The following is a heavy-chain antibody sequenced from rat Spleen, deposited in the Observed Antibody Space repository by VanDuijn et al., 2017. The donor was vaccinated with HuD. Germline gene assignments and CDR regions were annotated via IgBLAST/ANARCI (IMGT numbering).Heavy chain of an antibody. D-gene: IGHD1-9*01. CDR3: TRRGHTMGLTSRYFDY. Sequence: EVQLVESGGGLVQPGRSLKLSCAASGFTFSDYYMAWVRPAPKKGLEWVAAIVDDGSNTFYRDSVKGRFTISRDNAKSTLYLQMNSLRSEDTATYYCTRRGHTMGLTSRYFDYWGQGVMVTVSS. V-gene: IGHV5-22*01. J-gene: IGHJ2*01. CDR1: GFTFSDYY. CDR2: IVDDGSNT.